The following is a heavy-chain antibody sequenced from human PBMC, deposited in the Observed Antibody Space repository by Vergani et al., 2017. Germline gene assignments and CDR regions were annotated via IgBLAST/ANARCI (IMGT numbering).Heavy chain of an antibody. D-gene: IGHD3-22*01. Sequence: QAQLQESGPGLVKPSQTLSLTCTVSGGSISSGGYYWSWIRQHPGKGLEWIGYIYYSGSTYYNPSLKSRVTISVDTSKNQFSLKLSSVTAADTAVYYCARGSAHYYDSSGPPDYWGQGTLVTVSS. CDR3: ARGSAHYYDSSGPPDY. V-gene: IGHV4-31*03. CDR1: GGSISSGGYY. CDR2: IYYSGST. J-gene: IGHJ4*02.